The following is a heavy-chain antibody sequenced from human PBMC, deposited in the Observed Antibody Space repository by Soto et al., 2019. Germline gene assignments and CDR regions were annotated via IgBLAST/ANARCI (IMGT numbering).Heavy chain of an antibody. D-gene: IGHD5-12*01. CDR3: ASQQDGYTPDGMDV. Sequence: QVQLVQSGAEVKKPGSSVKVSCKASGGTFSSYTISWVRQAPGQGLEWMGRIIPILGIANYAQKFQGRVTSTADKSTSTAYMKLSSLRSEDTAVYYWASQQDGYTPDGMDVWGQGTTVTVSS. CDR2: IIPILGIA. V-gene: IGHV1-69*02. J-gene: IGHJ6*02. CDR1: GGTFSSYT.